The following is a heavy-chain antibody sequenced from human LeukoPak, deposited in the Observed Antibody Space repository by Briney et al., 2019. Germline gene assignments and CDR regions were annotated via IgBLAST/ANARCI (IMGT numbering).Heavy chain of an antibody. CDR1: GFAFSSYV. V-gene: IGHV3-23*01. CDR2: IDSNGVTT. J-gene: IGHJ4*02. CDR3: AKSYYDSSGKLYFDY. D-gene: IGHD3-22*01. Sequence: PGGSLRLSCEVSGFAFSSYVMSWVRQAPGNGLEWVSAIDSNGVTTNYADSVKGRFTISRDNSKNTLYLQMNSLRAEDTAVYYCAKSYYDSSGKLYFDYWGQGTLVTVSS.